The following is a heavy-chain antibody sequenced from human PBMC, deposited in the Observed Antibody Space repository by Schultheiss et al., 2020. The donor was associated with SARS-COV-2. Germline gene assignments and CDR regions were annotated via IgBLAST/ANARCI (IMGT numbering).Heavy chain of an antibody. CDR1: GFTFSSYA. CDR2: ISYDGSNK. CDR3: ARAGTYCTNGVCLDY. J-gene: IGHJ4*02. Sequence: GGSLRLSCAASGFTFSSYAMHWVRQAPGKGLEWVAVISYDGSNKYHADSVKGRFTISRDNSKNTLYLQMNSLRAEDTAVYYCARAGTYCTNGVCLDYWGQGTLVTVSS. D-gene: IGHD2-8*01. V-gene: IGHV3-30*04.